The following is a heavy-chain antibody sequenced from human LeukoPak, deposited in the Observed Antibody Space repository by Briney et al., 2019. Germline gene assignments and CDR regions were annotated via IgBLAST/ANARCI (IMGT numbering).Heavy chain of an antibody. CDR2: ISSSSSTI. V-gene: IGHV3-48*01. CDR1: GFTVSSNY. CDR3: ARDGDFAYYYYYMDV. J-gene: IGHJ6*03. Sequence: GGSLRLSCAASGFTVSSNYMSWVRQAPGKGLEWVSYISSSSSTIYYADSVKGRFTISRDNAKNSLYLQMNSLRAEDTAVYYRARDGDFAYYYYYMDVWGKGTTVTVSS. D-gene: IGHD7-27*01.